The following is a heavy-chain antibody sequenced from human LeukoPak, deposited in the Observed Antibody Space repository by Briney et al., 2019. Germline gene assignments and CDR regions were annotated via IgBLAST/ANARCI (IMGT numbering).Heavy chain of an antibody. Sequence: TSETLSLTCTVSGGSISSYYWSWIRQPPGKGLEWIGYIYYSGSTNYNPSLKSRVTISVDTSKNQFSLKLSSVTAADTAVYYCARLGYSSGSVDYWGQGTLVTVSS. V-gene: IGHV4-59*01. J-gene: IGHJ4*02. D-gene: IGHD5-18*01. CDR2: IYYSGST. CDR1: GGSISSYY. CDR3: ARLGYSSGSVDY.